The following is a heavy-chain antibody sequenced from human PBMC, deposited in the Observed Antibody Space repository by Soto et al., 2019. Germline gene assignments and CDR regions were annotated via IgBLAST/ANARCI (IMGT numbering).Heavy chain of an antibody. J-gene: IGHJ4*02. D-gene: IGHD2-8*01. CDR2: ISSCSRTT. CDR3: TRASGIMVSYKYFGL. V-gene: IGHV3-48*02. CDR1: GFTFRTYD. Sequence: GGSLRLSCAASGFTFRTYDMTWVRQAPGKGLEWVSHISSCSRTTYYADSVKGRFTISIDHPKNSLFLQMNRLRDEDTAVYYCTRASGIMVSYKYFGLWGEGNLFNFPS.